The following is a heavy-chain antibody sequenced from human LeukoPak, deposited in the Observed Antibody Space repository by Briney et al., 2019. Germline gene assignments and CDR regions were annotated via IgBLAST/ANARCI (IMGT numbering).Heavy chain of an antibody. CDR2: VSKSDGTT. CDR1: GFTFTTYA. Sequence: SGGSLRLSCAASGFTFTTYAMSWVRQAPGKGLEWVSSVSKSDGTTYYADSVKGRLTISRDNSKNTLHLQMNGLRAEDTAVYYCARGSYGMDVWGQGTTVIVSS. V-gene: IGHV3-23*01. CDR3: ARGSYGMDV. J-gene: IGHJ6*02.